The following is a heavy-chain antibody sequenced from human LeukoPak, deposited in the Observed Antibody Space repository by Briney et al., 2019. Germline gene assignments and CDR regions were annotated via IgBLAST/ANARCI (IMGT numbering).Heavy chain of an antibody. D-gene: IGHD7-27*01. J-gene: IGHJ4*02. V-gene: IGHV4-34*01. Sequence: SETLSLTCAVYGGSFSGYYWSWIRQPPGKGLEWIGEINHSGSTNYNPSLKSRVTISVDTSKNQFSLKLSSVTAADTAVYYCAEIPGASDYWGQGTLVTVSS. CDR3: AEIPGASDY. CDR2: INHSGST. CDR1: GGSFSGYY.